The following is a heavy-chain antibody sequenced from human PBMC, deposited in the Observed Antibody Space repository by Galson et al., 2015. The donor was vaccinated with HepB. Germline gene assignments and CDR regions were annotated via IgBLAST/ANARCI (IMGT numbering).Heavy chain of an antibody. CDR3: ASNYYDSRGYYSGFDY. CDR1: GFTFIDYY. CDR2: ISSSSSYT. Sequence: SLRLSCAASGFTFIDYYMGWHRQAPGKGLEWVSYISSSSSYTNYADSVKGRFTISRDNAKNSLYLQMNSLRAEDTAVYYCASNYYDSRGYYSGFDYWGQGTLVTVSS. J-gene: IGHJ4*02. V-gene: IGHV3-11*06. D-gene: IGHD3-22*01.